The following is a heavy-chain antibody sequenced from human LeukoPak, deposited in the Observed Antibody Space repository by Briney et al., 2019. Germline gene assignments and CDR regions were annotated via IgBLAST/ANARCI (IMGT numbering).Heavy chain of an antibody. CDR2: IIPFLVIA. V-gene: IGHV1-69*10. CDR1: EGTFSSYA. J-gene: IGHJ4*02. Sequence: ASVKVSCKASEGTFSSYAISWVRQAPGQGLEWMGGIIPFLVIANYAQKFQGRVTLTADKSTSTAYMELSSLRSEDTAVYYCARDVARPDYYGSANFDYWGQGTMATVSS. CDR3: ARDVARPDYYGSANFDY. D-gene: IGHD3-10*01.